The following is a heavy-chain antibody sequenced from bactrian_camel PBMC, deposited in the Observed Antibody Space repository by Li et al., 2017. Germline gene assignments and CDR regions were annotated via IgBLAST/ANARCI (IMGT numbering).Heavy chain of an antibody. CDR2: IYTGGGST. J-gene: IGHJ6*01. CDR3: ATNAANFAY. Sequence: QLVESGGGLVQPGGSLRLSCAASGFTFSTYYMSWVRQAPGKGLEWVSSIYTGGGSTYYADSVKGRFTISKDNAKNTLYLQMNSLKPEDTALYYCATNAANFAYWGQGTQVTVS. CDR1: GFTFSTYY. V-gene: IGHV3-2*01.